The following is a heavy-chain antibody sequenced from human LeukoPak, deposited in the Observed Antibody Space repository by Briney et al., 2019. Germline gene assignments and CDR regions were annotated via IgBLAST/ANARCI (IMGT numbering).Heavy chain of an antibody. CDR2: IYPGDSDT. J-gene: IGHJ6*02. Sequence: GASLKISCKGSGYSFTSYWIGWVRQMPGKGLVWMRIIYPGDSDTRYSPSFQSQVTISADKSISTAYLQWSTLKASDTAMYYCARMANGDTAMSAELGYYYYGMDVWGQGTTVTVSS. CDR1: GYSFTSYW. CDR3: ARMANGDTAMSAELGYYYYGMDV. V-gene: IGHV5-51*01. D-gene: IGHD5-18*01.